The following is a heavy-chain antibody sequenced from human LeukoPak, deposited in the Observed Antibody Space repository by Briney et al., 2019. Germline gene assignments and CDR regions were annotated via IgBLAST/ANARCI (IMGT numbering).Heavy chain of an antibody. V-gene: IGHV3-21*01. J-gene: IGHJ3*02. Sequence: GGSLRLSCVGSGFTFNYSMNWVRQAPGKGLEGVSSISSSDSYKFYADSVQGRFTISRDSAKNSLYLQMNSLRADDTGVYYRARESGNDYGEGFDIWGKGTMVTVSS. CDR2: ISSSDSYK. CDR3: ARESGNDYGEGFDI. D-gene: IGHD1-1*01. CDR1: GFTFNYS.